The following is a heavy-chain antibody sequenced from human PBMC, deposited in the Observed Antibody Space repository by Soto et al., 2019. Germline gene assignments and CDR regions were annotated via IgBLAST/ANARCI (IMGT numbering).Heavy chain of an antibody. CDR2: MNPNSGNR. V-gene: IGHV1-8*01. Sequence: QVQLVQSGAEVKKPGASVKVSCKASGYTFTSYDINWVRQATGQGLEWMGWMNPNSGNRGYAQKFQGRVTMTRNTAISTAYMVLSSLRSEDTAVYYCARWPDGYYYYGIDVWGQGTTVTVSS. CDR3: ARWPDGYYYYGIDV. CDR1: GYTFTSYD. J-gene: IGHJ6*02.